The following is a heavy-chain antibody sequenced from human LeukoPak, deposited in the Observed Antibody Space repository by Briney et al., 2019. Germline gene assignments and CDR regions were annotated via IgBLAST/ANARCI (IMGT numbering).Heavy chain of an antibody. CDR2: ISAYNGNT. CDR1: GYTFTSYG. Sequence: GASVKVSCKASGYTFTSYGISWVRQAPGQGLEWMGWISAYNGNTNYAQKLQGRVTMTTDTSTSTVYMDLSSLRSEDTAVYYCTRVAYDIWNHFDYWGQGTLVTVSS. V-gene: IGHV1-18*01. J-gene: IGHJ4*02. D-gene: IGHD3-3*01. CDR3: TRVAYDIWNHFDY.